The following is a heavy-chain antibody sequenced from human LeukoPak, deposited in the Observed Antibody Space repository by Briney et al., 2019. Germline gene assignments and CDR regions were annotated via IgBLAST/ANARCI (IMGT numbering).Heavy chain of an antibody. D-gene: IGHD3-22*01. CDR3: ARENYYDSSGYS. V-gene: IGHV3-21*04. J-gene: IGHJ5*02. CDR2: IASSSNI. Sequence: PGGSLRLSCAASGFTFSTYSMNWVRQAPGKGLEWVSSIASSSNIYYADSVKGRFTISRDNSKNTLYLQMNSLRAEDTAVYYCARENYYDSSGYSWGQGTLVTVSS. CDR1: GFTFSTYS.